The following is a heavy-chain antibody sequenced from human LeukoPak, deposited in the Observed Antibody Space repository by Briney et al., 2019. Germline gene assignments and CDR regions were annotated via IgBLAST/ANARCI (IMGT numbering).Heavy chain of an antibody. CDR3: ARQQVPATKDYFDY. V-gene: IGHV3-7*01. D-gene: IGHD2-2*01. CDR2: INEDGREK. CDR1: GFTFSTYW. J-gene: IGHJ4*02. Sequence: PGGSLRLSCAASGFTFSTYWMTWVRQAPGKGLEWLANINEDGREKHYVDSVKGRFTISRDNAKNSLFLQMNSLGGEDTAVYYCARQQVPATKDYFDYWGQGTLVTVSS.